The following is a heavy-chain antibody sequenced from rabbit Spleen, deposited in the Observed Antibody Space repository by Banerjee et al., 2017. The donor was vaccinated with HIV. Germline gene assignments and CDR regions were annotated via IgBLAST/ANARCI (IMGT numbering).Heavy chain of an antibody. CDR3: ARDPWAFNL. CDR2: IYTGSSGST. D-gene: IGHD3-1*01. V-gene: IGHV1S7*01. CDR1: GFDFSSYY. Sequence: QLKESGGGLVQPGGSLKLSCEGSGFDFSSYYMSWVRQAPGKGLEWIACIYTGSSGSTYYASWVNGRFSISRENTQNTVSLQMNSLIAADTATYFCARDPWAFNLWGQGTLVTVS. J-gene: IGHJ4*01.